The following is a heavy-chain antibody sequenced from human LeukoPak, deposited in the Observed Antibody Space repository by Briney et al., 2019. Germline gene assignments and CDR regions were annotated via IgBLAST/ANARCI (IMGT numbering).Heavy chain of an antibody. CDR3: ARGSRAIVATKFARGRYMDV. CDR1: GFTFSTYA. Sequence: GVSLRLSCAASGFTFSTYAIHWVRQAPGKGLEWVAFISHDGRNKYYADSVKGRFTSSRDNSKNTLYLQMNSLRPEDTAMYYCARGSRAIVATKFARGRYMDVWGKGSTVTVSS. D-gene: IGHD5-12*01. CDR2: ISHDGRNK. V-gene: IGHV3-30*04. J-gene: IGHJ6*03.